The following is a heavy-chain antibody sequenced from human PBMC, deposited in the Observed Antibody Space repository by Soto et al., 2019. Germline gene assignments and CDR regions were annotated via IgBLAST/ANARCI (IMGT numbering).Heavy chain of an antibody. CDR2: IKQDGSQI. Sequence: GSLRLSCVASGFTFSSYWMAWVRQSPGKGLEWVATIKQDGSQIYYVDSVKGRFTISRDNSENSLFLQMNSLRVEDTAVYYCARSDFWSYGAWGQAILVTVSS. D-gene: IGHD3-3*01. CDR1: GFTFSSYW. CDR3: ARSDFWSYGA. J-gene: IGHJ5*02. V-gene: IGHV3-7*05.